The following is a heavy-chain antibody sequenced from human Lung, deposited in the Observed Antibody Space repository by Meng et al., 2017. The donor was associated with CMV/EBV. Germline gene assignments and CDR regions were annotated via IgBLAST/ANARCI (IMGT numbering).Heavy chain of an antibody. CDR3: ARVGGYCSSTSCDNWFDP. CDR2: INHSGGT. D-gene: IGHD2-2*01. CDR1: GSFSGYY. J-gene: IGHJ5*02. Sequence: GSFSGYYWSWSRQPPGKGLEWIGEINHSGGTNYDPSIKSRVTISVDTSKNQFSLKLSSVTAADTAVYYCARVGGYCSSTSCDNWFDPWGQGTLVTVSS. V-gene: IGHV4-34*01.